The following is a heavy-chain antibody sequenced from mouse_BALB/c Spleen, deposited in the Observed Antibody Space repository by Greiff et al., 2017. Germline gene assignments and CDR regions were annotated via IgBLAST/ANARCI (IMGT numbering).Heavy chain of an antibody. V-gene: IGHV1S56*01. J-gene: IGHJ1*01. CDR1: GYTFTSYY. CDR2: IYPGDGST. Sequence: VQLQQSGPELVKPGASVKMSCKASGYTFTSYYIHWVKQRPGQGLEWIGWIYPGDGSTKYNEKFKGKTTLTADKSSSTAYMLLSSLTSEDSAIYFCARSDDGYYFWYFDVWGAGTTVTVSS. D-gene: IGHD2-3*01. CDR3: ARSDDGYYFWYFDV.